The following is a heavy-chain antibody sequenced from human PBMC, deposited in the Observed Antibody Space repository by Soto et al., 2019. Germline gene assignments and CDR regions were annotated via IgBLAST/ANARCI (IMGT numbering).Heavy chain of an antibody. J-gene: IGHJ4*02. CDR2: VYYTGTT. CDR3: ARNWNLALVPAAYSDS. V-gene: IGHV4-39*01. Sequence: SETLSLTCTVSNFSVLTSIYYWAWIRQPPGKGLEWVGTVYYTGTTYYNPSLQSRVTISIDTSKNQFSLNLNSVTAADTAVYYCARNWNLALVPAAYSDSWGQGTLVTVSS. CDR1: NFSVLTSIYY. D-gene: IGHD2-2*01.